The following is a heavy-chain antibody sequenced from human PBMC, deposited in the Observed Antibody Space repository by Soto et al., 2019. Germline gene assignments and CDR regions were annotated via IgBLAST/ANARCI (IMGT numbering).Heavy chain of an antibody. D-gene: IGHD6-13*01. CDR2: IYTSGST. Sequence: KPSETLSLTCTVSGGSISSYYWSWIRQPAGKGLEWIGRIYTSGSTNYNPSLKSRVTMSVDTSKNQFSLKLSSVTAADTAVYYCARGLAAAGTGSWFDPWGQGTLVTVSS. J-gene: IGHJ5*02. V-gene: IGHV4-4*07. CDR1: GGSISSYY. CDR3: ARGLAAAGTGSWFDP.